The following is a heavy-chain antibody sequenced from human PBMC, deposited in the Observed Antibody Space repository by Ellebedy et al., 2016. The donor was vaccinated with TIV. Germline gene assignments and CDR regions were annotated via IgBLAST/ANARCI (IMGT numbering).Heavy chain of an antibody. V-gene: IGHV3-13*01. J-gene: IGHJ6*02. CDR3: ARATRGMDV. D-gene: IGHD4-11*01. CDR1: GFTFSSND. Sequence: GESLKISCAASGFTFSSNDMPWVRPPTGTGLEWVSAINTAGNTYYSGSVQGRFTSSRENAKNSLYLQMNSLSAGDTAVYYCARATRGMDVWGQGTTVTVSS. CDR2: INTAGNT.